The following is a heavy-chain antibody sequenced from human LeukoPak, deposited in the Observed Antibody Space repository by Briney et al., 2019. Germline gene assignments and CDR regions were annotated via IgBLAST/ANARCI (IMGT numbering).Heavy chain of an antibody. CDR2: IYYSGST. J-gene: IGHJ6*03. CDR3: ARDHTPRGNWGHYYYYYMDV. Sequence: SETLSLTCTVSGGSISSHYWSWIRQPPGKGLEWIGYIYYSGSTNYNPSLKSRVTISVDTSKNQFSLKLSSVTAADTAVYYCARDHTPRGNWGHYYYYYMDVWGKGTTVTVSS. D-gene: IGHD7-27*01. V-gene: IGHV4-59*11. CDR1: GGSISSHY.